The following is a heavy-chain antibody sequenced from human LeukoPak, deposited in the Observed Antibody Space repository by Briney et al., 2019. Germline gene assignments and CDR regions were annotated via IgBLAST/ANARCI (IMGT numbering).Heavy chain of an antibody. CDR2: IYYSGST. Sequence: SETLSLTCTVAGGSISISSYYWGWIRQPPWKGLEWIGSIYYSGSTYYNPSLKSRVTISVDTSKNQFSRKLSSVTAADTAVYYCARGPHYYGSGGYVMDYWGQGTLVTVSS. CDR1: GGSISISSYY. D-gene: IGHD3-10*01. V-gene: IGHV4-39*01. CDR3: ARGPHYYGSGGYVMDY. J-gene: IGHJ4*02.